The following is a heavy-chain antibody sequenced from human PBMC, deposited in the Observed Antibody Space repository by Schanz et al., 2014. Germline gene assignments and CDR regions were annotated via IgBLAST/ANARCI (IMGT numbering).Heavy chain of an antibody. CDR1: GYTFTSHG. V-gene: IGHV1-69*02. D-gene: IGHD6-13*01. CDR3: ASSGAGYSSSWDFDY. Sequence: QVHLVQSGAEVKKPGSSVKVSCKASGYTFTSHGISWVRQAPGQGLEWMGRIIPILGIANYAQKFQGRVTITADKSTFTAYMDVSSMRAEDTAVYYCASSGAGYSSSWDFDYWGQGTLVTVSS. J-gene: IGHJ4*02. CDR2: IIPILGIA.